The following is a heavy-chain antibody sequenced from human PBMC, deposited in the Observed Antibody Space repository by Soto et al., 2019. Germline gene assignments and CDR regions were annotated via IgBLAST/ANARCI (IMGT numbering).Heavy chain of an antibody. CDR1: GGSISSGDYY. J-gene: IGHJ4*02. CDR3: ASYMFRGVIGDY. V-gene: IGHV4-30-4*01. Sequence: SETLSLTCTVSGGSISSGDYYWSWIRQPPGKGLEWIGYIYYSGSTYYNPSLKSRVNISVDTSKTQFSLKLSTVTAADTAVYYCASYMFRGVIGDYWGQGTLVTVSS. CDR2: IYYSGST. D-gene: IGHD3-10*01.